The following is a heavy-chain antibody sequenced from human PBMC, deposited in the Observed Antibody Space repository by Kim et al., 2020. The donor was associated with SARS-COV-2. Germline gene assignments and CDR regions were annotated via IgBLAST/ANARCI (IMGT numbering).Heavy chain of an antibody. Sequence: GGSLRLSCAASGFTFRGSGMHWVRQAPGKGLEWVSAIINSGGSSYYADSLKGRFAISRDNSKNTLYLQMNSLRAEDTAVYFCAKDSYGSRIYKHLIDSWGQGTLVTVSS. D-gene: IGHD3-10*01. J-gene: IGHJ4*02. CDR2: IINSGGSS. CDR3: AKDSYGSRIYKHLIDS. V-gene: IGHV3-23*01. CDR1: GFTFRGSG.